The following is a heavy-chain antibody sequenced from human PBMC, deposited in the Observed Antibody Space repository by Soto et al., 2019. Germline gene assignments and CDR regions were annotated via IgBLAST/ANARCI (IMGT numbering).Heavy chain of an antibody. Sequence: ESGGDSVQPGGSVRLSCAGSGFTFINYAMNWVRQAPGTGLEWVSTISGGGDATFFADSVRGRFTFSRDNSKNTVTLQMNSLGVDDTAVYYCARKVVGSTSRPDYWYFDLWGRGTLVTVSS. V-gene: IGHV3-23*01. J-gene: IGHJ2*01. CDR3: ARKVVGSTSRPDYWYFDL. CDR2: ISGGGDAT. D-gene: IGHD2-21*01. CDR1: GFTFINYA.